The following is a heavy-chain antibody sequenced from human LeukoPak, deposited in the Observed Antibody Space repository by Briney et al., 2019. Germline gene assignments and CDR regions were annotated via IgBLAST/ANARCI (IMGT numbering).Heavy chain of an antibody. CDR3: ARDGPTSTAPFDY. D-gene: IGHD1-26*01. CDR1: GGSITSHF. V-gene: IGHV4-59*11. J-gene: IGHJ4*02. CDR2: FYHAGNS. Sequence: PSETLSLTCTVSGGSITSHFWSWIRQPPGEGLEWIGNFYHAGNSNLNPSLKSQVTMSIDTSKNQFSLKLRSMTAADTAVYYCARDGPTSTAPFDYWGQGTLVTVSS.